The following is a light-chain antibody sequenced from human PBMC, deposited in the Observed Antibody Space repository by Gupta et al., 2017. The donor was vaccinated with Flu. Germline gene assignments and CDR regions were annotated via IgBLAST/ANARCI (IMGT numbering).Light chain of an antibody. J-gene: IGKJ1*01. CDR2: GAS. V-gene: IGKV3-20*01. Sequence: GTLSLSPGEGATLSCRARQSVRSSDLAWYQQKTGQTPRLLIYGASSRVTGIPDRFSGSGSGTEFTLTISRLEPEDFAVYYCQQECSSPLTFGQGTKVEAK. CDR3: QQECSSPLT. CDR1: QSVRSSD.